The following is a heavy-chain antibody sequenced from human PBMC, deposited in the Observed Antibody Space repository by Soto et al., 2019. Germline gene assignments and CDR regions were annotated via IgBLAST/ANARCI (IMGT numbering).Heavy chain of an antibody. CDR1: GFTFSSYG. V-gene: IGHV3-30*18. CDR2: ISSDGSNK. J-gene: IGHJ4*02. Sequence: QVQLVESGGGVVQPGRSLRLSCAASGFTFSSYGMHWVRQAPGKGLEWVAVISSDGSNKYYADSVKGRFTISRDNSKNKLYLQMNSLRAEDTAGYYCAKEKGLWLGECTFDYWGQGTLVPVSS. CDR3: AKEKGLWLGECTFDY. D-gene: IGHD3-10*01.